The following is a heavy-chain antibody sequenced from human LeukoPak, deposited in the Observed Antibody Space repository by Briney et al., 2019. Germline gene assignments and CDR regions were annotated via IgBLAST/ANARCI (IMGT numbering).Heavy chain of an antibody. CDR3: ARVWSVLVGFDY. Sequence: ASVKVSCKASGYTFTGYYMHWVRQAPGQGLEWMGWINPNSGGTNYAQKFQGRVTMTRDTSISTAYMELSRLRSDDTAVYYCARVWSVLVGFDYWGQGTLVTVSS. CDR1: GYTFTGYY. CDR2: INPNSGGT. J-gene: IGHJ4*02. D-gene: IGHD2-21*01. V-gene: IGHV1-2*02.